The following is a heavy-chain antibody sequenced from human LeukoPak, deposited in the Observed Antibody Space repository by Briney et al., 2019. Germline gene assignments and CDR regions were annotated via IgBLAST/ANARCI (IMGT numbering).Heavy chain of an antibody. CDR3: ANTDYYDTSALDY. J-gene: IGHJ4*02. Sequence: GGSLRLSCAVSGLTFSSYSMSWVRQAPGEGLYWVSGISASGSGTYYPDSLKGRFTISRDNSKNTLYLQMNSLRAEDTAVYYCANTDYYDTSALDYWGQGTLVTVSS. CDR2: ISASGSGT. D-gene: IGHD3-22*01. V-gene: IGHV3-23*01. CDR1: GLTFSSYS.